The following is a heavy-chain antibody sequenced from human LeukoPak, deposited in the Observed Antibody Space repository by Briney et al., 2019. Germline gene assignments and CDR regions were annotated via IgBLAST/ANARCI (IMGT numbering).Heavy chain of an antibody. Sequence: GGSLRLSCAASGFTFSIYAMSWVRQAPGKGLEWVAVIWYDGSNKYYADSVKGRFTISRDNSKNTLYLQMNSLRAEDTAVYYCASDFTYYYDSSGYAWGQGTLVTVSS. D-gene: IGHD3-22*01. V-gene: IGHV3-33*08. J-gene: IGHJ5*02. CDR1: GFTFSIYA. CDR3: ASDFTYYYDSSGYA. CDR2: IWYDGSNK.